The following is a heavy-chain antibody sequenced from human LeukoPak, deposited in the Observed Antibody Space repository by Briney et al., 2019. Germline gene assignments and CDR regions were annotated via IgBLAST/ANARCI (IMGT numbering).Heavy chain of an antibody. V-gene: IGHV3-53*01. J-gene: IGHJ4*02. CDR3: ARGGSSSHFDY. Sequence: GGSLRLSCAASGFTVSSKYMSWVRQAPGKGREWVSIIYSGGSTYCADSVKGGFTISRDNSKSTLFLQMDSLRAEDTAVYYCARGGSSSHFDYWGQGTLVTVSS. CDR2: IYSGGST. CDR1: GFTVSSKY. D-gene: IGHD6-13*01.